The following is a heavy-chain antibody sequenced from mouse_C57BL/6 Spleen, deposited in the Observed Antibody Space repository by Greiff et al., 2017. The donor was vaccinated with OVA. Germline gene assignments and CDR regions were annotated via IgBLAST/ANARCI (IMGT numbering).Heavy chain of an antibody. V-gene: IGHV1-81*01. CDR2: IYPRSGNT. Sequence: QVQLQQSGAELARPGASVKLSCKASGYTFTSYGISWVKQRTGQGLEWIGEIYPRSGNTYYNEKFKGKATLTADKSSSTAYMELRILTSEYSAVYFCARSGYGYPHYYAMDYWGQGTSVTVSS. D-gene: IGHD2-2*01. CDR3: ARSGYGYPHYYAMDY. J-gene: IGHJ4*01. CDR1: GYTFTSYG.